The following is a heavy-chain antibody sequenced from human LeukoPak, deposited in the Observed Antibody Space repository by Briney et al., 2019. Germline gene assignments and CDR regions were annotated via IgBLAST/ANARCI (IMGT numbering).Heavy chain of an antibody. CDR3: ARGPLAAAGDY. CDR1: GFTLSSYS. CDR2: ISSRSSYI. V-gene: IGHV3-21*01. J-gene: IGHJ4*02. D-gene: IGHD6-13*01. Sequence: GESLRLSCAASGFTLSSYSMNWVRQAPGKGLEWVSSISSRSSYIYYGDSVKGRFTISRDNAKNSLYLQMNSLRAEDTAVYYCARGPLAAAGDYWGQGTLVTVSS.